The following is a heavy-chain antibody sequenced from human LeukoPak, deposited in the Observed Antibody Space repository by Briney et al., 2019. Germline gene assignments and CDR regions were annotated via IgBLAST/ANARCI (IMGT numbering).Heavy chain of an antibody. D-gene: IGHD2-2*01. J-gene: IGHJ6*04. CDR2: IYYSGST. V-gene: IGHV4-30-4*01. Sequence: SETLYLTCTVSGGSISSGDYYWSWIRQPPGKGLEWIGYIYYSGSTYYNPSLKSRVTISVDTSKNQFSLKLSSVTAADTAVYYCARDSEYCSSTSCYGYYYYGMDVWGKGTTVTVSS. CDR1: GGSISSGDYY. CDR3: ARDSEYCSSTSCYGYYYYGMDV.